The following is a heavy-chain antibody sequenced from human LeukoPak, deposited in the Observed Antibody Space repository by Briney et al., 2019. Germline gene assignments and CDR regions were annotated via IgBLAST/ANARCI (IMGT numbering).Heavy chain of an antibody. CDR1: GFTFDDYA. CDR3: AKGLYSGTYYMGV. V-gene: IGHV3-43D*03. Sequence: PGGSLRLSCAASGFTFDDYAMHWVRHAPGQGLEWVSLISWDGGSTYYADSVKGRFTISRDNSKNSLYLQMNSLRAEDTALYYCAKGLYSGTYYMGVWGKGTTVTVSS. D-gene: IGHD1-1*01. J-gene: IGHJ6*03. CDR2: ISWDGGST.